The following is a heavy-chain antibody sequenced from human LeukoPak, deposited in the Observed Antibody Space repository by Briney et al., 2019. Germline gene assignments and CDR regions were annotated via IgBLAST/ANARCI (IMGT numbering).Heavy chain of an antibody. CDR3: ARDQLYCSGGICYFEY. CDR1: GFTFSSYW. D-gene: IGHD2-15*01. CDR2: INSDGRST. V-gene: IGHV3-74*01. Sequence: PGGSLRLSCAASGFTFSSYWMHWVRQVPGKGLVWVSRINSDGRSTSYADSVKGRFTISRDNTKNTLYLQMNSLRVEDTAVYYCARDQLYCSGGICYFEYWGQGTLVTVSS. J-gene: IGHJ4*02.